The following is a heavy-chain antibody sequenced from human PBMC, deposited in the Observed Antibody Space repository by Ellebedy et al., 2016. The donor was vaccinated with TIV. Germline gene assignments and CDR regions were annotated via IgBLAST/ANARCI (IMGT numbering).Heavy chain of an antibody. Sequence: SQTLSLTXXISGDSVSSNSAAWNWIRQSPSRGLEWLGRTYYRSKWYNDYAVSVKSRITINPDTSKNQFSLQLNSVTPEDTAVYYCARSGDCSSTSCRLGDAFDIWGQGTMVTVSS. J-gene: IGHJ3*02. CDR3: ARSGDCSSTSCRLGDAFDI. CDR1: GDSVSSNSAA. V-gene: IGHV6-1*01. CDR2: TYYRSKWYN. D-gene: IGHD2-2*01.